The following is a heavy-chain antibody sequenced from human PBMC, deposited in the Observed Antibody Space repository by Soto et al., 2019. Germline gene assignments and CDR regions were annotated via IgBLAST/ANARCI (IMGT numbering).Heavy chain of an antibody. D-gene: IGHD3-16*01. CDR3: ARDLKRNYYYDDQPDYYYYGMDV. Sequence: GGSLRLSCAASGFTFSSYGMHWVRQAPGKGLEWVAVIWYDGSNKYYADSVKGRFTISRDNSKNTLYLQMNSLRAEDTAVYYCARDLKRNYYYDDQPDYYYYGMDVWGQGTTVTVSS. CDR2: IWYDGSNK. J-gene: IGHJ6*02. V-gene: IGHV3-33*01. CDR1: GFTFSSYG.